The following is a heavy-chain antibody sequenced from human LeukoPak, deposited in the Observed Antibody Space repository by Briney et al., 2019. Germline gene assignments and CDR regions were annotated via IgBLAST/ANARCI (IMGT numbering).Heavy chain of an antibody. D-gene: IGHD3-3*01. CDR3: ANPEWLLPSYYYYGLDV. CDR2: IRGSGVST. J-gene: IGHJ6*02. V-gene: IGHV3-23*01. Sequence: PGGSLRLSCAASGFTFSSYAMSWVRQAPGKGLEWLSSIRGSGVSTYYADSVKGRFTISRDNSKNTLYLQMDSLRVEDTAVYYCANPEWLLPSYYYYGLDVWGQGTTVTVSS. CDR1: GFTFSSYA.